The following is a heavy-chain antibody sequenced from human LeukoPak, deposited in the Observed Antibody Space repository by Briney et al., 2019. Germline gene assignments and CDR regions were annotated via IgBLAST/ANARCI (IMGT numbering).Heavy chain of an antibody. V-gene: IGHV3-7*05. CDR2: IKQDGTEE. CDR3: ARQAVDTGYRPFDC. D-gene: IGHD3-9*01. J-gene: IGHJ4*02. Sequence: GGSLRLSCAASGFTFSTHWMARVRQAPRKGLEWVANIKQDGTEEFYVDSVKGRFTISGDNAKNSLYLQMNSLRAGDTAVYYCARQAVDTGYRPFDCWGQGTLVTVSS. CDR1: GFTFSTHW.